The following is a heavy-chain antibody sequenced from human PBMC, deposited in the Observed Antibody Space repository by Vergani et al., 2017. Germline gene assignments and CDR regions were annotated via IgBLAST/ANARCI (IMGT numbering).Heavy chain of an antibody. D-gene: IGHD4-17*01. CDR1: GGSISSYY. CDR2: IYYSGST. V-gene: IGHV4-59*01. CDR3: ARDXRALYGDPTPYYYYGMDV. J-gene: IGHJ6*02. Sequence: QVQLQESGPGLVKPSETLSLTCTVSGGSISSYYWSWIRQPPGKGLEWIGYIYYSGSTNYNPSLKSRVTISVDTSKNQFSLKLSSVTAADTAVYYCARDXRALYGDPTPYYYYGMDVWGQGTTVTVSS.